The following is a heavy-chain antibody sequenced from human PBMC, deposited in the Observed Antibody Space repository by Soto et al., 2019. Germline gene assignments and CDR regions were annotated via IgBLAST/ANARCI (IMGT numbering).Heavy chain of an antibody. J-gene: IGHJ4*02. D-gene: IGHD5-12*01. Sequence: QVQLVQSGAEVRQPASSVKVSCKTSGGTFSSYAISWVRQAPGQGLEWMGGIVPIVDTSTYAQKFQGRVTITADESTSTVYLDLSSLRSDDTAVYYCVRVVAIPGYPDNWGQRTLVTVSS. CDR2: IVPIVDTS. V-gene: IGHV1-69*12. CDR3: VRVVAIPGYPDN. CDR1: GGTFSSYA.